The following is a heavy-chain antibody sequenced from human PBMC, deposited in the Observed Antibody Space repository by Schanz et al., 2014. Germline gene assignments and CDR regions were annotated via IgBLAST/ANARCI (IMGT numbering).Heavy chain of an antibody. V-gene: IGHV3-74*02. D-gene: IGHD3-10*01. CDR1: GFTFSGYS. CDR2: INSVGSNT. J-gene: IGHJ4*02. Sequence: EVQLVESGGGLVQPGGSLRLSCAASGFTFSGYSMNWVRPAPGKGLVWVARINSVGSNTDYADSVTGRFTISRDNAKNTLYLQMNALRAEDAAVYYCARGGFGEVSYFDYWGQGTLVTVAS. CDR3: ARGGFGEVSYFDY.